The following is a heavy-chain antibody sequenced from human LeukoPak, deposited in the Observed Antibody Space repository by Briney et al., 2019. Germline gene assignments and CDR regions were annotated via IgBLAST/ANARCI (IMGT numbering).Heavy chain of an antibody. D-gene: IGHD6-19*01. CDR3: ARNVYDLRGQWLVPGFDY. CDR1: GFTFGSYE. V-gene: IGHV3-48*03. J-gene: IGHJ4*02. CDR2: IVTIISTT. Sequence: PGGPLRLSGAASGFTFGSYEMTWVRQAPGKGLEWVSYIVTIISTTYYADSVKGRFTVSRDDAKSSLYLQMSSLRAEDTAVYYCARNVYDLRGQWLVPGFDYWGQGTLVTVSS.